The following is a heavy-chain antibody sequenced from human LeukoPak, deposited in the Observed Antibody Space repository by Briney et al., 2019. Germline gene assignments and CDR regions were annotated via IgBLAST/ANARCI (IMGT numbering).Heavy chain of an antibody. D-gene: IGHD6-6*01. CDR3: ARVHFSSSPYFDY. CDR2: ISSSSSYI. J-gene: IGHJ4*02. Sequence: GGSLRLSCAASGFTFSSYSMNWVRQAPGKGLEWVSSISSSSSYIYYADSVKGRFTISRDNAKNSLYLQMNSLRAEDTAVYYCARVHFSSSPYFDYWGQGTLVTVSP. V-gene: IGHV3-21*01. CDR1: GFTFSSYS.